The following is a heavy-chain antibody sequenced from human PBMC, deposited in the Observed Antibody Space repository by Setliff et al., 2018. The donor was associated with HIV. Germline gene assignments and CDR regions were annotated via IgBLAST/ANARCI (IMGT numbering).Heavy chain of an antibody. V-gene: IGHV3-43D*03. J-gene: IGHJ4*02. CDR2: IAWDGGFT. CDR1: GFTFDDYA. Sequence: QTGGSLRLSCAASGFTFDDYAMHWVRQAPGKGLEWVALIAWDGGFTKYADSVKDRFTMSSDNSKNSLSLQMNSLRPEDTAVYYCARGGRRGFSFGHMLDYWGPGTLVTVSS. D-gene: IGHD5-18*01. CDR3: ARGGRRGFSFGHMLDY.